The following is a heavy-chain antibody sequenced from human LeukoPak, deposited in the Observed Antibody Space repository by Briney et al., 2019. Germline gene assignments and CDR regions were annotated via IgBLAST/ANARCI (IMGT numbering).Heavy chain of an antibody. V-gene: IGHV3-23*01. CDR2: ISGSGGST. CDR1: GFTFSTYG. Sequence: GGTLRLSCAASGFTFSTYGMSWVRQAPGKGLEWVSVISGSGGSTYYADSVKGRFTISRDNSKNTLYLQMNSLRAEDTAVYYCARGSIAARTVYPYYFDYWGQGTLVTVSS. D-gene: IGHD6-6*01. J-gene: IGHJ4*02. CDR3: ARGSIAARTVYPYYFDY.